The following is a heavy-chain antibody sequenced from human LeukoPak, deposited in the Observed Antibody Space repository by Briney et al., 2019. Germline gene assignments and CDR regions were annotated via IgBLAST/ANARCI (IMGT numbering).Heavy chain of an antibody. V-gene: IGHV3-30-3*01. CDR2: ISYDGSNK. CDR3: ARDSSIDY. J-gene: IGHJ4*02. CDR1: GFTFSSYA. Sequence: RGSLRLSCAASGFTFSSYAMHWVRQAPGKGLEWVAVISYDGSNKYYADSVKGRFTISRDNSKNTLYLQMNSLRAEDTAVYYCARDSSIDYWGQGTLVTVSS.